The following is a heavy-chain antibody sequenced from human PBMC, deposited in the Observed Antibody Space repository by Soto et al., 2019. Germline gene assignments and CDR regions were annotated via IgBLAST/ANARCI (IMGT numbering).Heavy chain of an antibody. CDR3: ARQLLEYLEANSFDV. J-gene: IGHJ5*02. D-gene: IGHD2-21*01. CDR1: GGSISSSSYY. CDR2: IYYSGST. V-gene: IGHV4-39*01. Sequence: PSETLSLTCTVSGGSISSSSYYWGWIRQPPGKGLEWIGSIYYSGSTYYNPSLKSRFTISVDTSKNQFSLKLSSVTAADTAVYYCARQLLEYLEANSFDVWGQGTMVTVSS.